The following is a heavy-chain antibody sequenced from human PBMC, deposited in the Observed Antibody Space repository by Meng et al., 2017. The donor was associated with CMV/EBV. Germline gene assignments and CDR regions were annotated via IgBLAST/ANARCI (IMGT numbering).Heavy chain of an antibody. CDR3: ARDGVGSGGSCPPYYYYYGMDV. D-gene: IGHD2-15*01. V-gene: IGHV3-7*01. CDR1: GFTFSSYW. CDR2: IKQDGSEK. J-gene: IGHJ6*02. Sequence: GGSLRLSCAASGFTFSSYWMSWVRQAPGKGLEWVANIKQDGSEKYYVDSVKGRFTISRDNAKNSLYLQMNSLRAEDTAVYYCARDGVGSGGSCPPYYYYYGMDVWGQGTTVTVSS.